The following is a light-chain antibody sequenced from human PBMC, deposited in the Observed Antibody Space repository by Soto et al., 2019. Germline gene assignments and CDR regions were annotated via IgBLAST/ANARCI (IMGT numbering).Light chain of an antibody. CDR1: SSDVGGYNH. CDR2: EVS. J-gene: IGLJ1*01. Sequence: QSALTQPDSVSGSPGQSITISCTGTSSDVGGYNHVSWYQQHPGKAPKLMIYEVSNRPSGVSSRFSASKSGNTASLTISGLQAEDEADYYCCSYTGRITYVFGTGTKVTVL. V-gene: IGLV2-14*01. CDR3: CSYTGRITYV.